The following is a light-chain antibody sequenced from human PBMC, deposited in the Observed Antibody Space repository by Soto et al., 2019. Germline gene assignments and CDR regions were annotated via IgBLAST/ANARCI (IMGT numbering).Light chain of an antibody. Sequence: QSVLTHPASVSGSPGQSITISCTGTSSDVGGYTYVSWYQQHPGKAPKLMIYEVSNRPSGVSNRFSGSKSGNPASLTISGLQAEDGADYYCTSYTTSSTYVFGTGTKVPS. CDR3: TSYTTSSTYV. CDR2: EVS. V-gene: IGLV2-14*01. J-gene: IGLJ1*01. CDR1: SSDVGGYTY.